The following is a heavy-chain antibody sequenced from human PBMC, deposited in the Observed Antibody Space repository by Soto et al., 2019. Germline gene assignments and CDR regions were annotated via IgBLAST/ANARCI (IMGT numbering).Heavy chain of an antibody. CDR2: IYPGDSDT. D-gene: IGHD6-19*01. V-gene: IGHV5-51*01. Sequence: RGESLKISCKGSGYTFTSDWIAWVRQMPGKGLEWMGIIYPGDSDTRYSPSFQGQVSISADKSISTAYLQWSSLKASDTAMYYCARQDGSALYYFDYWGQGTLVTVSS. CDR3: ARQDGSALYYFDY. J-gene: IGHJ4*02. CDR1: GYTFTSDW.